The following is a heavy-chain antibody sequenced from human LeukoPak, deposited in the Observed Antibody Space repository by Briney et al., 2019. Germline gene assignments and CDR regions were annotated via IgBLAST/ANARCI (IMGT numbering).Heavy chain of an antibody. CDR3: ARSTSFSGRSLYCFDY. J-gene: IGHJ4*02. CDR1: GYTFTNYY. Sequence: ASVKVSCKASGYTFTNYYMHWVRQAPGQGLEWMGIIYPNDGSTNYAQKFQDRVTMTRDTSTSTVYMYLSSLRPEDTAVYYCARSTSFSGRSLYCFDYWGQGTLVTVSS. CDR2: IYPNDGST. V-gene: IGHV1-46*01. D-gene: IGHD1-26*01.